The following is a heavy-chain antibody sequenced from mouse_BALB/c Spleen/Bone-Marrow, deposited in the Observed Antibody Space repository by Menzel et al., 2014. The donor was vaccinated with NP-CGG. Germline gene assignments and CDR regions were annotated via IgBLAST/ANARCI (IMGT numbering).Heavy chain of an antibody. Sequence: QVQLKQSGAELVRPGVSVKISCKGSGYTFTDYAMHWVKQSHAKSLEWIGVISTYYGDASYNQKFKGKATMTVDKSSSTAYMELARPTSEDSAIYYCARESIYYYGSTLDYWGQGTTLTVSS. V-gene: IGHV1S137*01. J-gene: IGHJ2*01. CDR2: ISTYYGDA. CDR3: ARESIYYYGSTLDY. CDR1: GYTFTDYA. D-gene: IGHD1-1*01.